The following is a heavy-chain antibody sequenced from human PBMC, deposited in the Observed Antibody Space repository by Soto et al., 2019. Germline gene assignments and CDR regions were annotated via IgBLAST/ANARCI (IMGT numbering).Heavy chain of an antibody. CDR1: AASFSKYY. V-gene: IGHV4-59*01. Sequence: SETLSLTCTVSAASFSKYYWTWIRQPPGKGLEWIGYIYFNGNTKYNPSLEGRLTISIDTSKKEFSLKLTSVTAADAAVYYCASVTSWGNVLAHWGQVTLVTVSS. CDR3: ASVTSWGNVLAH. D-gene: IGHD3-16*01. CDR2: IYFNGNT. J-gene: IGHJ5*02.